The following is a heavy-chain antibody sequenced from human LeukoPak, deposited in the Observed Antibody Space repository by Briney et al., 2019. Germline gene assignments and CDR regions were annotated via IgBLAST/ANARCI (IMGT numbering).Heavy chain of an antibody. CDR1: GFTFDDYA. D-gene: IGHD3-22*01. J-gene: IGHJ5*02. V-gene: IGHV3-9*01. Sequence: PGRSLRLSCAASGFTFDDYAMHWVRQAPGRGLEWVSGISWNSGSIGYADSVKGRFTISRDNAKNSLYLQMNSLRAEDTALYYCAKASGGYYHTNWFDPWGQGTLVTVSS. CDR3: AKASGGYYHTNWFDP. CDR2: ISWNSGSI.